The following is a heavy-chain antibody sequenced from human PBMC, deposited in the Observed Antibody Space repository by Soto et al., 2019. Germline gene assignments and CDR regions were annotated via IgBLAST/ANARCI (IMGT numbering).Heavy chain of an antibody. Sequence: SETLSLTCAVYGGSFSGYYWSWIRQPPGKGLEWIGEINHSGSTNYNPSLKSRVTISVDTSKNQFSLKLSSVTAADTAVYYCARGRLRWSTRVGYFDYWGQGTLVT. CDR1: GGSFSGYY. CDR3: ARGRLRWSTRVGYFDY. D-gene: IGHD4-17*01. CDR2: INHSGST. V-gene: IGHV4-34*01. J-gene: IGHJ4*02.